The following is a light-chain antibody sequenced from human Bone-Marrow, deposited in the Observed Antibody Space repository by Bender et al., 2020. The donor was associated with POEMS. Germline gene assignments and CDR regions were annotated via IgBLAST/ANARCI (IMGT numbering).Light chain of an antibody. V-gene: IGLV2-14*01. CDR2: DVD. Sequence: QSALTQPASVSGSPGQSLTISCTVTSRDIGGTYYVSWYQQHPGKVPRLIIYDVDNRPSGVSSRFSASKSVNTASLTISGLQSEDEADYYCSSYTTSRTVIFGGGTKLTVL. CDR3: SSYTTSRTVI. CDR1: SRDIGGTYY. J-gene: IGLJ2*01.